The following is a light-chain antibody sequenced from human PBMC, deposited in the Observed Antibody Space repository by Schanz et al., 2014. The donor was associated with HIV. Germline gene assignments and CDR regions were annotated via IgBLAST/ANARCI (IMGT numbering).Light chain of an antibody. CDR2: GDN. J-gene: IGLJ1*01. Sequence: QSVLTQPPSVSGAPGQRVTISCTGSSSNIGAGYDVHWYKQLPETAPKLLIFGDNNRPSGVPDRYSGSKSDTSASLAITGLQAEDEADYYCSSYTSSSTLVFGTGTKLTVL. CDR1: SSNIGAGYD. V-gene: IGLV1-40*01. CDR3: SSYTSSSTLV.